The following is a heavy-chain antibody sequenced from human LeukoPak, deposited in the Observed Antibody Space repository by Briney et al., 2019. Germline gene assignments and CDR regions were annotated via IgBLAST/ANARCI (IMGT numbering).Heavy chain of an antibody. Sequence: ASVKVSCKASGYTFTSYAMHWVRQAPGQRLEWMGWINAGNGNTKYSQKFQGRVTITRDTSASTAYMELRSLRSDDTAVYYCARARSSSSRFDPWGQGTLVTVSS. D-gene: IGHD6-6*01. J-gene: IGHJ5*02. CDR2: INAGNGNT. V-gene: IGHV1-3*01. CDR3: ARARSSSSRFDP. CDR1: GYTFTSYA.